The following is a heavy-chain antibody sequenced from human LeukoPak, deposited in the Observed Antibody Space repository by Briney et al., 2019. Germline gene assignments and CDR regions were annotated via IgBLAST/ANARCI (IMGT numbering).Heavy chain of an antibody. Sequence: PSETLSLTCTVSGGSISSSSYYWGWIRQPPGKGLEWIGSIYYSGSTYYNPSLKSRVTISVDTSKNQFSLKLGSVTAADTAVYYCARHEDPSYYDSSGPDYWGQGTLVTVSS. CDR1: GGSISSSSYY. CDR3: ARHEDPSYYDSSGPDY. CDR2: IYYSGST. J-gene: IGHJ4*02. V-gene: IGHV4-39*01. D-gene: IGHD3-22*01.